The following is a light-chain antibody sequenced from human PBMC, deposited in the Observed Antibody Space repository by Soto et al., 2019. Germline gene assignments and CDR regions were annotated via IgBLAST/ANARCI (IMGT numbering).Light chain of an antibody. Sequence: QSVLTQPASVSGSPGQSITISCTGTSSDVGGYNYVSWYQQHPGKAPKLVIYEVTKRPSGVSNRFSGSKSGNTASLTISGLLDDDEADYFCASFRSGTILVFGSGTKLTVL. CDR2: EVT. V-gene: IGLV2-14*01. J-gene: IGLJ2*01. CDR3: ASFRSGTILV. CDR1: SSDVGGYNY.